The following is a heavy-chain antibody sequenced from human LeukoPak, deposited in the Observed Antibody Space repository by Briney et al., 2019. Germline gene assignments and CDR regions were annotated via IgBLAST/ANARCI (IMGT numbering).Heavy chain of an antibody. CDR1: GDSISGSSYY. CDR3: ARGPYSSSSGYYFDC. Sequence: TSETLSLTCTVSGDSISGSSYYWGWIRQPPGKGLEWIGYIFYSRNTNYNPSLKSRVTLSVDTSKKQLSLKLTTVTAADTAVYYCARGPYSSSSGYYFDCWGQGTLVTVSS. CDR2: IFYSRNT. V-gene: IGHV4-61*05. D-gene: IGHD6-6*01. J-gene: IGHJ4*02.